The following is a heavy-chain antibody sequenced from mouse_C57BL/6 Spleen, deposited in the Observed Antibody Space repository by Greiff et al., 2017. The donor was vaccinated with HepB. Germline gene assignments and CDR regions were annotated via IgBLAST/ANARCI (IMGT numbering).Heavy chain of an antibody. CDR3: ARGGYRAMDY. CDR2: ISSGSSTI. Sequence: EVKLVESGGGLVKPGGSLKLSCAASGFTFSDYGMHWVRQAPEKGLEWVAYISSGSSTIYYADTVKGRFTISRDNAKNTLLLQMTSLRSEDTAMYYCARGGYRAMDYWGQGTSVTVSS. CDR1: GFTFSDYG. D-gene: IGHD1-1*02. J-gene: IGHJ4*01. V-gene: IGHV5-17*01.